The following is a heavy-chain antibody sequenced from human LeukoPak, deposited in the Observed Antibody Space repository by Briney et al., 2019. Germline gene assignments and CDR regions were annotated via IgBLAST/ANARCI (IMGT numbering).Heavy chain of an antibody. J-gene: IGHJ5*02. V-gene: IGHV4-59*08. Sequence: SQTLSLTCTVSGGSISSYYWSWIRQPPGKGLEWIGYIYYSGSTNYNPSLKSRVTISVDTSKNQFSLKLSSVTAADTAVYYCARVGFGEPNNWFDPWGQGTLVTVSS. CDR1: GGSISSYY. D-gene: IGHD3-10*01. CDR2: IYYSGST. CDR3: ARVGFGEPNNWFDP.